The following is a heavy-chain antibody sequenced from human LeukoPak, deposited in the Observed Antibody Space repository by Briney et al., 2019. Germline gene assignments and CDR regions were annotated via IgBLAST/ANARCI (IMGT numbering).Heavy chain of an antibody. CDR1: GYTFTTYG. CDR3: ARAVLSRWSLLLWFDP. CDR2: SSTYSGHT. V-gene: IGHV1-18*01. Sequence: ASVKVSCKASGYTFTTYGITWVRQAPGQGLEWMGWSSTYSGHTNYAQKLQGRVTMTTDTSTSTAYMELRSLRSDDTAVYYCARAVLSRWSLLLWFDPWGQGTLVTVSS. D-gene: IGHD3-22*01. J-gene: IGHJ5*02.